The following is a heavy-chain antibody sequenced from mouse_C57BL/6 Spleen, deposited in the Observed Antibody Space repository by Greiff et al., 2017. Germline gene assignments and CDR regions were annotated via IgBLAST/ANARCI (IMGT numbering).Heavy chain of an antibody. CDR2: IYPGDGDT. D-gene: IGHD2-4*01. V-gene: IGHV1-82*01. Sequence: LVESGPELVKPGASVKISCKASGYAFSSSWMNWVKQRPGKGLEWIGRIYPGDGDTNYNGKFKGKATLTADKSSSTAYMQLSSLTSEDSAVYFCARVYDYDVGAMDYWGQGTSVTVSS. J-gene: IGHJ4*01. CDR3: ARVYDYDVGAMDY. CDR1: GYAFSSSW.